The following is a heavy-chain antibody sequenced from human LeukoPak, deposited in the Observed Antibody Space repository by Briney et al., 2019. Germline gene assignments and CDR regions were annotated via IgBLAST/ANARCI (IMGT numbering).Heavy chain of an antibody. Sequence: GGSLRLSCAASGFTFSSIVMSWVRQAPDKGLEWVSTISGSGGGTYYADSVKGRFTISGDDSKNTLYLQMNSLRADDTAVYYCAKDLGRYRNNFFDYWGQGNLVTVSS. V-gene: IGHV3-23*01. D-gene: IGHD1-26*01. CDR3: AKDLGRYRNNFFDY. J-gene: IGHJ4*02. CDR1: GFTFSSIV. CDR2: ISGSGGGT.